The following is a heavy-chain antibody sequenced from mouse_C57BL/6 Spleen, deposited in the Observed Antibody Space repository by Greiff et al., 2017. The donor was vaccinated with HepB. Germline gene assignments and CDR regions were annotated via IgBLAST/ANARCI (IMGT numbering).Heavy chain of an antibody. CDR2: INPNNGGT. CDR3: ARHKIYYGNYGYFDV. D-gene: IGHD2-1*01. V-gene: IGHV1-18*01. J-gene: IGHJ1*03. Sequence: EVQLQQSGPELVKPGASVKIPCKASGYTFTDYNMDWVKQSHGKSLEWIGDINPNNGGTIYNQKFKGKATLTVDKSSSTAYMELLSLTSEDTAVYYCARHKIYYGNYGYFDVWGTGTTVTVSS. CDR1: GYTFTDYN.